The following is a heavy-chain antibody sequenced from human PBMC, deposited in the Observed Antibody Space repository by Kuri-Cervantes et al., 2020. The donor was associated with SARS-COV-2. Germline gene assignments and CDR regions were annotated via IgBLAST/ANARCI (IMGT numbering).Heavy chain of an antibody. Sequence: SETLSLTCAVYGGSFSGYYWSWIRQPPGKGLEWIGEINHSGSTNYNPSLKSRVTISVDTSKNQFPLKLSSVTAADTAVYYCARGRGGYGLMVYAIHYFDYWGQGTLVTVSS. CDR3: ARGRGGYGLMVYAIHYFDY. J-gene: IGHJ4*02. CDR2: INHSGST. D-gene: IGHD2-8*01. CDR1: GGSFSGYY. V-gene: IGHV4-34*01.